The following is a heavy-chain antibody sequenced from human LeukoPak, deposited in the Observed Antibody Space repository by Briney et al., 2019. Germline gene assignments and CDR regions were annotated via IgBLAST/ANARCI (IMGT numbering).Heavy chain of an antibody. CDR1: GFTFFRSW. Sequence: PGGSLRLSCAASGFTFFRSWMSWVRQAPGKGLEWVANINQDGSEKYYVDSVKGRFTISRDNAKNSLYLQMNSLRADDTAVYYCARGRGGSGNYYFDYWGQGTLVIASS. CDR3: ARGRGGSGNYYFDY. V-gene: IGHV3-7*03. J-gene: IGHJ4*02. CDR2: INQDGSEK. D-gene: IGHD3-10*01.